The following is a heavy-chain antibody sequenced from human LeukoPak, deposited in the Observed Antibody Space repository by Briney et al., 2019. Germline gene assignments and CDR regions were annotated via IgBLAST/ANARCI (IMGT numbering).Heavy chain of an antibody. D-gene: IGHD6-19*01. CDR1: GGSLSSYY. V-gene: IGHV4-59*12. CDR2: IYYTGIT. Sequence: PSETLSLTCTVSGGSLSSYYWSWIRQPPGKGLEWIGYIYYTGITSYNPSLKSRVTISVDTSKNQFSLNLSSVAAADTAVYYCARDLLSTAGYFDYWGQGTLVTVSS. CDR3: ARDLLSTAGYFDY. J-gene: IGHJ4*02.